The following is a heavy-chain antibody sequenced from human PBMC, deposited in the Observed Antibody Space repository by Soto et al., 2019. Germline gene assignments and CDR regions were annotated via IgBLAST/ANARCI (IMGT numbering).Heavy chain of an antibody. CDR3: WREYCSSTSCFGVDY. J-gene: IGHJ4*02. Sequence: QVQLVQSGAEVKKPGASVKVSCKASGYTFTTYGISWLRQAPGQGLEWMGWISTNNGKTRYAQKLQGRVTMTTDTSTSSAYMELRSLTSDDTAVYYCWREYCSSTSCFGVDYWGQGTLVTVSS. CDR2: ISTNNGKT. CDR1: GYTFTTYG. V-gene: IGHV1-18*01. D-gene: IGHD2-2*01.